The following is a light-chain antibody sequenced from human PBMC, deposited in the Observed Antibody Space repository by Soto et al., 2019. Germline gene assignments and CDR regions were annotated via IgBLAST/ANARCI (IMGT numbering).Light chain of an antibody. Sequence: QSALTQPASVSGSPGQSITIFCTGTSSDFGGYNYVSWYQQHPGKAPKLMIYDVSNRPSGVSNRFSGSKSGNTASLTISGFQAEDEADYYCSSYTSSSTPYVFGTGTKVTVL. CDR1: SSDFGGYNY. CDR3: SSYTSSSTPYV. J-gene: IGLJ1*01. CDR2: DVS. V-gene: IGLV2-14*01.